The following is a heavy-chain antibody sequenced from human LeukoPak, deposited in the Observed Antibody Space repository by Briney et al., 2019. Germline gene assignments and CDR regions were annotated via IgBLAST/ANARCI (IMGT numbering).Heavy chain of an antibody. D-gene: IGHD1-1*01. V-gene: IGHV4-59*01. J-gene: IGHJ3*02. CDR3: AREGAGGDDAFDI. Sequence: SETLSLTCTVSGGSISSYYWSWIRQPPGKGLEWIGYIYYSGSTNYNPSLKSRVTISVDTSKNQFSLKLSSVTAADTAVYYCAREGAGGDDAFDIWGQGTMVTVSS. CDR2: IYYSGST. CDR1: GGSISSYY.